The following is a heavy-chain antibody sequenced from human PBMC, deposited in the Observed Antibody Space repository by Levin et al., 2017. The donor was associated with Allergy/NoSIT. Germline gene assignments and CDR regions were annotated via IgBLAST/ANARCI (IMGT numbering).Heavy chain of an antibody. J-gene: IGHJ4*02. D-gene: IGHD6-13*01. V-gene: IGHV4-34*01. Sequence: SETLSLTCAVYGGSFSGYYWSWIRQPPGKGLEWIGEINHSGSTNYNPSLKSRVTISVDTSKNQFSLKLSSVTAADSAVYYCARGHEQQLVSTRGVYFDYWGQGTLVTVSS. CDR3: ARGHEQQLVSTRGVYFDY. CDR2: INHSGST. CDR1: GGSFSGYY.